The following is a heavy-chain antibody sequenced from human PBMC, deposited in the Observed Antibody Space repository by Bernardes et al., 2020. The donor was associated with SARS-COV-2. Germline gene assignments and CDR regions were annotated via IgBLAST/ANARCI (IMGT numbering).Heavy chain of an antibody. CDR1: GFTFRNYA. CDR3: ATAAPRLTLYAFDF. CDR2: IRDRGDIP. D-gene: IGHD2-15*01. J-gene: IGHJ3*01. V-gene: IGHV3-23*01. Sequence: GGSLRLSCVASGFTFRNYAMSWVRQAPGKGLEWVSSIRDRGDIPYQSDSLRGRFVISRDNSKNTVYLQVNNMRVEDTAKYYCATAAPRLTLYAFDFWGQGTIVTVSS.